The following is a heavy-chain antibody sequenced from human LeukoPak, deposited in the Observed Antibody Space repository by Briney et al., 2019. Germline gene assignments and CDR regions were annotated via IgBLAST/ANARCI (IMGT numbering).Heavy chain of an antibody. V-gene: IGHV3-7*01. J-gene: IGHJ4*02. CDR3: ARGGTWEPPFLFDY. CDR2: IKQDGSEK. Sequence: GGSLRLSCAASGFTFSSYWMSWVRQAPGKGLEWVANIKQDGSEKYYVDSVKGRFTISRDNAKNSLYLQMNSLRAEDTAVYYCARGGTWEPPFLFDYWGQGTLVTVSS. CDR1: GFTFSSYW. D-gene: IGHD1-26*01.